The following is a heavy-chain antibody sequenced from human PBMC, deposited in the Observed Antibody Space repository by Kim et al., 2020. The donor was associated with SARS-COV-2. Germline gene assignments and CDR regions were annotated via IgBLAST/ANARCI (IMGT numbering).Heavy chain of an antibody. J-gene: IGHJ5*02. CDR2: ISNRGETT. CDR1: GFIFSDYY. D-gene: IGHD2-15*01. Sequence: GGSLRLSCEASGFIFSDYYMNWIRQAPGKGLEWLSYISNRGETTYYSNSVKGRFTISRDNSKNSLYLQMNSLRAEDTAVYYCARDWWSHSSWFDPCGQGT. CDR3: ARDWWSHSSWFDP. V-gene: IGHV3-11*01.